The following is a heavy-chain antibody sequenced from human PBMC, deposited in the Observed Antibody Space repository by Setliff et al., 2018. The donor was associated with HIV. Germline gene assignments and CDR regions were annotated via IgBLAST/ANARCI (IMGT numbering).Heavy chain of an antibody. CDR3: SRRKGGYGLDV. CDR1: GGSITSADYY. J-gene: IGHJ6*02. CDR2: FSVPGTT. Sequence: SETLSLTCTVSGGSITSADYYWTWIRQPAGKGLEWIGRFSVPGTTNYGPSFKSRLTIWVDMSKNQFSLKLTSVTAADTAVYYCSRRKGGYGLDVWGQGTTVTVSS. V-gene: IGHV4-61*02. D-gene: IGHD3-16*01.